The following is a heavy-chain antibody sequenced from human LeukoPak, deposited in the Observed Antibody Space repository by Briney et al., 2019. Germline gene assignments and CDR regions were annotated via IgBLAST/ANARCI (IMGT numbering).Heavy chain of an antibody. CDR3: ARDKYCSSTSCYEGAYYYYGMDV. J-gene: IGHJ6*02. V-gene: IGHV4-34*01. CDR1: GGSFSGYY. D-gene: IGHD2-2*01. Sequence: SETLSLTCAVYGGSFSGYYWSWIRQPPGKGLEWIGELNHSGSTNYNPSLKSRVTISVDTSKNQFSLKLSSVTAADTAVYYCARDKYCSSTSCYEGAYYYYGMDVWGQGTTVTVSS. CDR2: LNHSGST.